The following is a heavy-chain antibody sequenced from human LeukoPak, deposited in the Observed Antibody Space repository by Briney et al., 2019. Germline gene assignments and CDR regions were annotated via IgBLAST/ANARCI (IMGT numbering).Heavy chain of an antibody. CDR3: ASPGTHSARAYWYFDL. D-gene: IGHD3-10*01. V-gene: IGHV1-69*05. CDR2: IIPIFGTA. Sequence: GASVKVSCKASGGTFSSYAISWVRQAPGQGLEWMGGIIPIFGTANYAQKFQGRVTITTDESTSTAYMELSSLRSEDTAVYYCASPGTHSARAYWYFDLWGRGTLVTVSS. J-gene: IGHJ2*01. CDR1: GGTFSSYA.